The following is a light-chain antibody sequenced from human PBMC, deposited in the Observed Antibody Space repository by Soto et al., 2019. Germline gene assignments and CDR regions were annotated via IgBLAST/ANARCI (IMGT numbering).Light chain of an antibody. V-gene: IGKV1-5*01. Sequence: IQLTQSPSTLSASVGERVTITCRASQSISRWLAWYQQIPGKAPKLLIYDASTLDSGVPSRFSGGGSGTEFTLTISSLQPGDLGTYYCQQYNAYSLFTFGPGTKVEI. CDR3: QQYNAYSLFT. CDR2: DAS. CDR1: QSISRW. J-gene: IGKJ3*01.